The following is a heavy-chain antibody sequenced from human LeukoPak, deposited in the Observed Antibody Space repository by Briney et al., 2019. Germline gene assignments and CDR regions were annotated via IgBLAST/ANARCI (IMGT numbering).Heavy chain of an antibody. Sequence: PGGSLRLSCSASGFTFSDYTMHWVRQAPGKGLEYVSAISSNGGSTYYADSVKGRFTISRDNSKNTLYLQMSSLRPEDTALYYCVKALGNIEGTTIYFESWGQGTLVTVSS. CDR2: ISSNGGST. CDR1: GFTFSDYT. V-gene: IGHV3-64D*06. CDR3: VKALGNIEGTTIYFES. D-gene: IGHD1-26*01. J-gene: IGHJ4*02.